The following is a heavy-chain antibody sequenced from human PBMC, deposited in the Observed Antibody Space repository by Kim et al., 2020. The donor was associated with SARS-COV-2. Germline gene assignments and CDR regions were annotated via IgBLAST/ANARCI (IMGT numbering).Heavy chain of an antibody. Sequence: GGSLRLSCTASGFRFTNYAMIWVRQAPGKGLECVSIISGSGGRTYYADSVKGRFTISRDNSKNTLYVQMNSLRAEDTAVYYCAKSARGAVVDWFDPWGQGTLVTVSS. CDR3: AKSARGAVVDWFDP. CDR1: GFRFTNYA. CDR2: ISGSGGRT. V-gene: IGHV3-23*01. D-gene: IGHD2-15*01. J-gene: IGHJ5*02.